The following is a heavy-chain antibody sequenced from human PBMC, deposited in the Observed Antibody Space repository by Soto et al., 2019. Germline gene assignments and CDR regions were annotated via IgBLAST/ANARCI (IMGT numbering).Heavy chain of an antibody. D-gene: IGHD3-10*01. Sequence: QVQLQESGPGLVEPSQTLSLTCTVSGDSISNGYYTWSWIRQPPGKDLEWIGHIYNSVNTYSNPSLKSRVTISADTSKNQFSVKLSSVTAADTAVYYCARGPSGDKVDYWGQGTLVTVSS. CDR3: ARGPSGDKVDY. V-gene: IGHV4-30-4*01. CDR1: GDSISNGYYT. J-gene: IGHJ4*02. CDR2: IYNSVNT.